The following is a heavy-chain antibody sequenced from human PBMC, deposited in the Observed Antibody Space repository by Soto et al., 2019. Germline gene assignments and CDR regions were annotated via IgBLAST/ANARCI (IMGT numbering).Heavy chain of an antibody. Sequence: QVQLVQSEGEMKKPGASVKVSCKASGYTFTSFGIGWVRQAPGQGLEYMGWITVYNGNTNYAQKFQGRVTMTADTSTSTVYLELTNLISDDTAVYYCARFLQLRPLYYWGQGTLVTVSS. CDR2: ITVYNGNT. CDR3: ARFLQLRPLYY. V-gene: IGHV1-18*04. J-gene: IGHJ4*02. CDR1: GYTFTSFG. D-gene: IGHD5-18*01.